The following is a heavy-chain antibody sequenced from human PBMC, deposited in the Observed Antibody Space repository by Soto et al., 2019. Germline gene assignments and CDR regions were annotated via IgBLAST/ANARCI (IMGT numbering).Heavy chain of an antibody. Sequence: EVQLVESGGGLVKPGGSLRLSCAASGFTFSNAWMNWVRQAPGKGLEWVGRIKSKTDGGTTDYAAPVKGRFTISSDDSKNTLYLQMNSLKTEDTAVYYCTTAYYYDSSGYYFFDYWGQGTLVTVSS. CDR1: GFTFSNAW. CDR3: TTAYYYDSSGYYFFDY. CDR2: IKSKTDGGTT. D-gene: IGHD3-22*01. V-gene: IGHV3-15*07. J-gene: IGHJ4*02.